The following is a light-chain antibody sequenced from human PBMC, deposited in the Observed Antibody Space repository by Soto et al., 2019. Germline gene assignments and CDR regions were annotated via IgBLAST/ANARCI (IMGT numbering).Light chain of an antibody. CDR3: RQFNNYADN. CDR2: WAS. J-gene: IGKJ5*01. Sequence: DTVMTQSPDSLAVSRGERASINCKSSQSDLYSSNNKNYLTWYQQKPGEPPKLLIYWASTRESGVPDRFNDSGSGTGCALTICSIQPEACATYSLRQFNNYADNLGQGTRLEI. V-gene: IGKV4-1*01. CDR1: QSDLYSSNNKNY.